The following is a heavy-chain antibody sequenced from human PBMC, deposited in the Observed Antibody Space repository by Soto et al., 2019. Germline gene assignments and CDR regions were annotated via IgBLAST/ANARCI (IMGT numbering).Heavy chain of an antibody. J-gene: IGHJ4*02. CDR1: GGSISSYY. Sequence: QLQLQESGPGLVKPSETLSLTCTVSGGSISSYYWGWLRRPPGKGLEWIGSIYYSGSTYYNPSLKIRVTISVDTSKNQFSLNLSSVTAADTAVYYCARRWGYSFDYWGQGTLVTVSS. V-gene: IGHV4-39*01. D-gene: IGHD7-27*01. CDR2: IYYSGST. CDR3: ARRWGYSFDY.